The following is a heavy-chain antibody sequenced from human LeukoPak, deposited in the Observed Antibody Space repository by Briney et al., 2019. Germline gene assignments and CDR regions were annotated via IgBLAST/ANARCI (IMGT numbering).Heavy chain of an antibody. J-gene: IGHJ6*02. CDR3: ARTFDWYYYYYGMDV. CDR2: ISAYNGNT. V-gene: IGHV1-18*01. D-gene: IGHD3-9*01. CDR1: GYTLTSYG. Sequence: ASVKVSCKASGYTLTSYGISWVRQAPGQGLEWMGWISAYNGNTNYAQKLQGRVTMTTDTSTSTAYMELRSLRSDDTAVYYCARTFDWYYYYYGMDVWGQGTTVTVSS.